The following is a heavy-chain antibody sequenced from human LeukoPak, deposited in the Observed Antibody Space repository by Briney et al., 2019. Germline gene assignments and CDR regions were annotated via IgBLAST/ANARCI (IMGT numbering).Heavy chain of an antibody. D-gene: IGHD1-26*01. J-gene: IGHJ5*02. Sequence: SETLSLTCTVSGASVSSASYWTWIRQPPGKGVEWIAHIYNGVNTNYNPSLKSRVTISVDMSKNQFSLRLNSVTAADTAVYYCARSRAFNSGAFDPWGQGSLVTVSS. CDR2: IYNGVNT. CDR3: ARSRAFNSGAFDP. CDR1: GASVSSASY. V-gene: IGHV4-61*01.